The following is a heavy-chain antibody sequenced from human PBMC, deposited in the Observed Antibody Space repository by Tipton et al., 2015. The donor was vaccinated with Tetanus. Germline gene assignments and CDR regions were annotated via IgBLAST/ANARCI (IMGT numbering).Heavy chain of an antibody. CDR3: ARVPIGKVPAVPNWFDP. V-gene: IGHV4-59*01. J-gene: IGHJ5*02. Sequence: TLSLTCTVSGGSISSYYWSWIRQPPGKGLEWIGYIYYSGSTNYNPSLKSRATISVDTSKNQFSLKLSSVTAADTAVYYCARVPIGKVPAVPNWFDPWGQGTLVTVSS. D-gene: IGHD2-2*01. CDR2: IYYSGST. CDR1: GGSISSYY.